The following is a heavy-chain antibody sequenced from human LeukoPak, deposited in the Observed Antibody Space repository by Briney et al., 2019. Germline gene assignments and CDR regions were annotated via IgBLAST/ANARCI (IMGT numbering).Heavy chain of an antibody. CDR2: ISSSSSYI. CDR1: GFTFSSYS. V-gene: IGHV3-21*01. CDR3: AGLMGGVTTYDY. D-gene: IGHD4-11*01. Sequence: SGGSLRLSCAASGFTFSSYSMNWVRQAPGKGLEWVSSISSSSSYIYYADSVKGRFTISRDNAKNSLYLQMNSLRAEDTAVYYSAGLMGGVTTYDYWGQGTLVTVSS. J-gene: IGHJ4*02.